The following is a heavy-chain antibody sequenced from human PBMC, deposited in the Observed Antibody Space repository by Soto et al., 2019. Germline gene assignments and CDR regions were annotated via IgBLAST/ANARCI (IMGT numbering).Heavy chain of an antibody. CDR2: ISYSGNT. V-gene: IGHV4-59*01. CDR1: GGSINTYY. CDR3: VRGGLIGPFDI. Sequence: QVQLQESGPGLVKPSETLSLTCTVSGGSINTYYWSWIRQPPGQGLEWIGYISYSGNTSYNHSLKSRVTISLDMSKNHFSLNLTSVTAADTAVYFCVRGGLIGPFDIWGQGTMVTVSS. D-gene: IGHD2-15*01. J-gene: IGHJ3*02.